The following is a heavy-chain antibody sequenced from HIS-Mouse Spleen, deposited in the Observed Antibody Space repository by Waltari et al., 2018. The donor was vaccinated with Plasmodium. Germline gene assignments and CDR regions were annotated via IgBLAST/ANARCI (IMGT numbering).Heavy chain of an antibody. CDR2: IYSGGST. J-gene: IGHJ4*02. CDR1: GFTVSSHS. V-gene: IGHV3-53*01. CDR3: ARGSNWALYSY. D-gene: IGHD1-1*01. Sequence: EVKLVEPGGGWTQPGGSLRVPCAASGFTVSSHSMRRVRQGPGKGLEWVSVIYSGGSTYYADSVKGRFTISRDNSKNTLYLQMNSLRAEDTAVYYCARGSNWALYSYWGQGTLVTVSS.